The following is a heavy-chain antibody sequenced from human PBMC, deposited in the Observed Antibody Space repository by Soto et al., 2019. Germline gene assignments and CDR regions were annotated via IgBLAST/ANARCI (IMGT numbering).Heavy chain of an antibody. V-gene: IGHV3-13*01. CDR1: GFTFTNYD. Sequence: LRLSCAGSGFTFTNYDIHWVRQAPGKGLEWVSGIGTAGDTYYPGSVKGRFTISRENAKKSLYLQMNNLRAGDTAVYYCARGLREVVRGVSSGMDVWGQGTTVTVSS. J-gene: IGHJ6*02. CDR2: IGTAGDT. D-gene: IGHD3-10*01. CDR3: ARGLREVVRGVSSGMDV.